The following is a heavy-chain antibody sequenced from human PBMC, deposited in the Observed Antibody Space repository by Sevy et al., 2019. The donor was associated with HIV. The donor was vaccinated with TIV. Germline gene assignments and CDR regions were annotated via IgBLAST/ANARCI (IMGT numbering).Heavy chain of an antibody. CDR1: GFTFSDYY. J-gene: IGHJ4*02. D-gene: IGHD2-2*01. CDR2: ISSSGSTI. CDR3: ARDPYCSSTSCHANYFDY. V-gene: IGHV3-11*01. Sequence: GGSLRLSCAASGFTFSDYYMSWIRQAPGKGLEWVSYISSSGSTIYYADSVKGRFTISRDNAKNSLYLQMNSLRAEDTAVYYCARDPYCSSTSCHANYFDYWGQGTLVTVSS.